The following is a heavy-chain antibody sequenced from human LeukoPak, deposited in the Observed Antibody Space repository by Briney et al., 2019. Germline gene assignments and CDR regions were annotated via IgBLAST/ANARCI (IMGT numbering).Heavy chain of an antibody. J-gene: IGHJ3*02. CDR3: ARDFVVVPAASFFDI. CDR1: GGSFSGYY. Sequence: SETLSLTCAVYGGSFSGYYWSWIRQPPGKGLEWIGEINHSGSTNYNPSLKSRVTMSVDTSKNQFSLKLSSVTAADTAVYYCARDFVVVPAASFFDIWGQGTMVTVSS. CDR2: INHSGST. V-gene: IGHV4-34*01. D-gene: IGHD2-2*01.